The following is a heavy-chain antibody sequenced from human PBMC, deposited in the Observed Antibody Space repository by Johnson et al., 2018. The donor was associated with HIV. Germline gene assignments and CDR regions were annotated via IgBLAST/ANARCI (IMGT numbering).Heavy chain of an antibody. CDR1: GFTFDDYG. V-gene: IGHV3-20*04. D-gene: IGHD3-9*01. CDR2: INWNGGST. CDR3: ARELPSYDILTGPGAFDI. J-gene: IGHJ3*02. Sequence: MQLVESGGGVVRPGGSLRLSCAVSGFTFDDYGMSWVRQAPGKGLEWVSGINWNGGSTGYADSVKCRFTISRDNAKNTLYLQMTSLRAEDTAVYYCARELPSYDILTGPGAFDIWGQGTMVTVSS.